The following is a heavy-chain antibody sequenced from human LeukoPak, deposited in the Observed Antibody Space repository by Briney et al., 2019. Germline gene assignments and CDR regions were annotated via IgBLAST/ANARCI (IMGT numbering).Heavy chain of an antibody. V-gene: IGHV1-18*04. CDR1: GYTFSTYA. D-gene: IGHD2-21*01. CDR2: ISSYNGNT. J-gene: IGHJ5*01. Sequence: ASVKVSCKASGYTFSTYAISWVRQAPGQGLEWLGWISSYNGNTRYAQNLQGRGTMTADTSTTTAYLQLTGLTSADTAIYYCARDPIIVVLPSTVPGGFDSWGQGTMVTVSS. CDR3: ARDPIIVVLPSTVPGGFDS.